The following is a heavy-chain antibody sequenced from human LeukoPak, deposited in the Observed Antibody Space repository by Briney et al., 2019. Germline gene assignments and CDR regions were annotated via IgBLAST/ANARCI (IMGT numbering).Heavy chain of an antibody. Sequence: GGSLRLSCAASGFTFSSYSMNWVRQAPGKGLEWVSSISSSSSYIHYADSVKGRFTISRDSAKNSLYLQMNSLRAEDTAVYYCARESITGDRDFDYWGQGTLITVSS. CDR2: ISSSSSYI. D-gene: IGHD7-27*01. CDR1: GFTFSSYS. CDR3: ARESITGDRDFDY. V-gene: IGHV3-21*01. J-gene: IGHJ4*02.